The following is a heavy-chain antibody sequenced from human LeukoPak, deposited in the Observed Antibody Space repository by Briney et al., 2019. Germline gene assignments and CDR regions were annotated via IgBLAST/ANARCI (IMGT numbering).Heavy chain of an antibody. CDR3: ARDLPGIAVAGTSVELPNAFDI. V-gene: IGHV4-38-2*02. D-gene: IGHD6-19*01. J-gene: IGHJ3*02. CDR2: IYHSGST. CDR1: GYSISSGYY. Sequence: SETLSLTCTVSGYSISSGYYWGWIRQPPGKGLEWIGSIYHSGSTYYNPSLKSRVTISVDTSKNQFSLKLSSVTAADTAVYYCARDLPGIAVAGTSVELPNAFDIWGQGTMVTVSS.